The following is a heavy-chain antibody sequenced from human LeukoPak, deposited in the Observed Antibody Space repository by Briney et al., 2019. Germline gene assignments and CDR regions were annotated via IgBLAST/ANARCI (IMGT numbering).Heavy chain of an antibody. V-gene: IGHV3-64D*08. CDR2: ISSNGGST. Sequence: GGSLRLSCSASGFTFSSYAMHWVRQAPGKGLEFVSAISSNGGSTHYADSVKGRFTISRDNSKNTLYLQMSSLRAEDTAVYYCVKDSSGWHLDYWGQGTLVTVSS. CDR3: VKDSSGWHLDY. CDR1: GFTFSSYA. J-gene: IGHJ4*02. D-gene: IGHD6-19*01.